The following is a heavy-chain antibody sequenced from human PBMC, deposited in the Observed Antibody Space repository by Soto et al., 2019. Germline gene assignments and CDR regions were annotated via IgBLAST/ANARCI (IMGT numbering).Heavy chain of an antibody. V-gene: IGHV3-13*05. Sequence: GGSLRLSCAASGFTFSSYDMHWVRQATGKGLEWVSAIGTAGDPYYPGSVKGRFTISRENAKNSLYLQMNSLRAGDTAVYYCARSGGVEGWAVAGGYGMDVWGQGTTVTVSS. CDR1: GFTFSSYD. CDR3: ARSGGVEGWAVAGGYGMDV. J-gene: IGHJ6*02. D-gene: IGHD6-19*01. CDR2: IGTAGDP.